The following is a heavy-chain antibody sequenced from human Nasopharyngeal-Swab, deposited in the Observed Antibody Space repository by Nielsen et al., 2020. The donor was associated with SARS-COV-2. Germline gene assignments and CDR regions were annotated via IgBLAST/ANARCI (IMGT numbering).Heavy chain of an antibody. J-gene: IGHJ4*02. CDR3: AKGSPGQCSSVTCTGAMYFDH. CDR1: GFGTTTYG. CDR2: ISAGGST. Sequence: GESLKISCAASGFGTTTYGVSWVRQAPGKGLEWVSSISAGGSTYYADSAKGRFTISRDNSKNSLYLQLNSLRDEDTAVYYCAKGSPGQCSSVTCTGAMYFDHWGQGTLVTVSS. D-gene: IGHD2-2*01. V-gene: IGHV3-23*01.